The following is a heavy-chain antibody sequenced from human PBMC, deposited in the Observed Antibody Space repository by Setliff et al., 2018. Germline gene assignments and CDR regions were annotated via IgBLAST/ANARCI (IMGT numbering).Heavy chain of an antibody. Sequence: SETLSLTCTVSGASISSGTYYWAWIRQPPGKGLEWIGRIHYRGTTYSNASLASRLTISVDTAKNQFSLKLTSVTVADTAVYYCARGRNIASRLLDSWGQGTLVTVSS. V-gene: IGHV4-39*01. CDR3: ARGRNIASRLLDS. CDR1: GASISSGTYY. D-gene: IGHD6-6*01. CDR2: IHYRGTT. J-gene: IGHJ4*02.